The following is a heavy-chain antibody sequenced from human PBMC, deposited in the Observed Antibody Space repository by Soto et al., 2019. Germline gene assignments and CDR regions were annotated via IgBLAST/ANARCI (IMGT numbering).Heavy chain of an antibody. CDR1: GFTFSSYG. J-gene: IGHJ5*02. CDR2: IWYDGSNK. V-gene: IGHV3-33*01. CDR3: ARGVLTRTIYNWFDP. D-gene: IGHD3-3*02. Sequence: HPGGSLRLSCAASGFTFSSYGMHWVRQAPGKGLEWVAVIWYDGSNKYYADSVKGRFTISRDNSKNTLYLQMNSLRAEDTFVYYCARGVLTRTIYNWFDPWGQGTLVTVSS.